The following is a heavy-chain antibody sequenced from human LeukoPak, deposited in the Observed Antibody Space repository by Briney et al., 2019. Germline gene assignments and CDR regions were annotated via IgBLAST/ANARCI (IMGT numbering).Heavy chain of an antibody. CDR1: GYTFTSYG. D-gene: IGHD6-19*01. V-gene: IGHV1-18*04. CDR2: ISAYSGNT. CDR3: AREGRYSSGWYLGYYFDY. J-gene: IGHJ4*02. Sequence: ASVKVSCKASGYTFTSYGISWVRQAPGQGLEWMGWISAYSGNTNYAQKLQGRVTMTTDTSTSTAYMELRSLRSDDTAVYYCAREGRYSSGWYLGYYFDYWGRGTLATVSS.